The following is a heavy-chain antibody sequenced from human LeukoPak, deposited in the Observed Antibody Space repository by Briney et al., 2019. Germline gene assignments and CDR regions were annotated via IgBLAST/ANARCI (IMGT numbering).Heavy chain of an antibody. J-gene: IGHJ4*02. Sequence: GGSLRLSCAASGFTFSSYSMNWVRQAPGKGLEWVSSISSSSSYIYYADSVKGRFTISRDNAKNSLYLQMNSLRAEDTAVYYCAKDCNLGTIAGDYWGQGTLVTVSS. CDR2: ISSSSSYI. CDR3: AKDCNLGTIAGDY. V-gene: IGHV3-21*04. D-gene: IGHD2/OR15-2a*01. CDR1: GFTFSSYS.